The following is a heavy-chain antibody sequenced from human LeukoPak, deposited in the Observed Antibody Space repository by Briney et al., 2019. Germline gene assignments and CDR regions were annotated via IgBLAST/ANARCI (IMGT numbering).Heavy chain of an antibody. D-gene: IGHD2-2*01. CDR3: VRDQYCASSSCPGAFDL. J-gene: IGHJ3*01. V-gene: IGHV3-15*01. Sequence: GGSLRLSCAASGFSINYDWMSWVRQAPGKGLEWVGRIKSKTDGGTTEYAAPVKGRFTISRDDSRNTLYLQMSSLKSEDTAVYYCVRDQYCASSSCPGAFDLWGQGTVVTVST. CDR2: IKSKTDGGTT. CDR1: GFSINYDW.